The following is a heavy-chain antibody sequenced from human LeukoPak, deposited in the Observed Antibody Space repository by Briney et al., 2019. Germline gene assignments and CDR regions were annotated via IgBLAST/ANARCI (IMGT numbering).Heavy chain of an antibody. J-gene: IGHJ6*03. CDR2: ISYDGSNK. CDR1: GFTFSSYA. CDR3: ASDENYYMDV. Sequence: GGSLRLSCAASGFTFSSYAMHWVRQAPGKGLEWVAVISYDGSNKYYADSVKGRFTISRDNSKNTLYLQMNSLRAEDTAVYYCASDENYYMDVWGKGTTVTVSS. V-gene: IGHV3-30*04.